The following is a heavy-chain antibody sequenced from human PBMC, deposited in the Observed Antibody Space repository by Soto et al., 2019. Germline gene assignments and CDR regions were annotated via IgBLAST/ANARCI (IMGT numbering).Heavy chain of an antibody. Sequence: PGGSLRLSCSASGFTFSSYAMHWVRQAPGKGLEYVSAISSNGGSTCYADSVKGRFTISRDNSKNTLYLQMSSLRAEDTAVCYCVKAARITMIVVVEDAFDIWGQGTMVTVSS. J-gene: IGHJ3*02. CDR2: ISSNGGST. V-gene: IGHV3-64D*06. D-gene: IGHD3-22*01. CDR1: GFTFSSYA. CDR3: VKAARITMIVVVEDAFDI.